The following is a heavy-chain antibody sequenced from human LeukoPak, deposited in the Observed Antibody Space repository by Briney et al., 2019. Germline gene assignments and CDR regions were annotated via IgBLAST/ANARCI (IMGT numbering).Heavy chain of an antibody. CDR3: ARGDGGNGGIDY. Sequence: ASVKVSCKASEYTFTGYYMHWVRQAPGQGLEWMGWINPNSGGTNYAQKFQGRVTMTRDTSITTAYMELSWLRSDDTAVYYCARGDGGNGGIDYWGQGTLVTVSS. CDR1: EYTFTGYY. CDR2: INPNSGGT. J-gene: IGHJ4*02. V-gene: IGHV1-2*02. D-gene: IGHD4-23*01.